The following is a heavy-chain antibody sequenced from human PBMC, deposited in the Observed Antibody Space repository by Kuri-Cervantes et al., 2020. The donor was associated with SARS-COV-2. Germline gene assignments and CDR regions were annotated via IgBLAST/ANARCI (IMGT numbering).Heavy chain of an antibody. Sequence: GGSLRLSCVASGFTFSSYSMNWVRQAPGKGLEWVSYISSSRRTIYYADSVKGRFTISRDNAKNSLYLQMNSLRAEDTAVYYCARNGYYTYYNWFDPWGQGTLVTVSS. D-gene: IGHD3-3*01. CDR1: GFTFSSYS. CDR2: ISSSRRTI. V-gene: IGHV3-48*01. J-gene: IGHJ5*02. CDR3: ARNGYYTYYNWFDP.